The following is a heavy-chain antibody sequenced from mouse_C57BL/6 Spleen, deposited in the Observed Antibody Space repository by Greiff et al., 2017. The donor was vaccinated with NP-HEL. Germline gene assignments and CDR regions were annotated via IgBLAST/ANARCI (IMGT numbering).Heavy chain of an antibody. V-gene: IGHV5-16*01. Sequence: EVQRVESEGGLVQPGSSMKLSCTASGFTFSDYYMAWVRQVPEKGLEWVANINYDGSSTYYLDSLKSRFIISRDNAKNILYLQMSSLKSEDTATYYCARDGDGYLWYFDVWGTGTTVTVSS. CDR1: GFTFSDYY. J-gene: IGHJ1*03. CDR2: INYDGSST. D-gene: IGHD2-3*01. CDR3: ARDGDGYLWYFDV.